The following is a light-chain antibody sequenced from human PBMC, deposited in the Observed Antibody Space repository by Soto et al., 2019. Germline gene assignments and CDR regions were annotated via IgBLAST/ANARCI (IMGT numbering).Light chain of an antibody. Sequence: DIHMTPSPTTLSASVGDRVTITCRASQTINRWLACHQQKPGKAPKLLIYEATSLESGVPSRFGGSGSGTEFTLIISSLQPDDFVTYYCQQYYSYPRTFGQGTKVDIK. CDR3: QQYYSYPRT. J-gene: IGKJ1*01. CDR1: QTINRW. V-gene: IGKV1-5*03. CDR2: EAT.